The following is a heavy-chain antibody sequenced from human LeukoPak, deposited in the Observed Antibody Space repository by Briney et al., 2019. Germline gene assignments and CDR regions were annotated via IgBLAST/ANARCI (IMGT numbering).Heavy chain of an antibody. CDR2: IYYSRST. J-gene: IGHJ6*02. V-gene: IGHV4-59*08. Sequence: PSETLSLTCTVSGGSISSYYWSWIRQPPGKGLEWIGYIYYSRSTNYNPSLKSRVTISVDTSKNQFSLKLSSVTAADTAVYYCARLSIAARPAYYYYYYGMDVWGQGTTVTVSS. CDR1: GGSISSYY. D-gene: IGHD6-6*01. CDR3: ARLSIAARPAYYYYYYGMDV.